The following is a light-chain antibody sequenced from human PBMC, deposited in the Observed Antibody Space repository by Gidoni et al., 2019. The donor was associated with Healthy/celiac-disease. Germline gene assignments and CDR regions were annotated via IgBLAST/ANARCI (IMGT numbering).Light chain of an antibody. Sequence: QAVLTQPSSLSASPGASASLTCTLRSGINVGTYRIYWYQQKPGSPPQYLLRYKSDSDKQQGSGVPSRFSGSKDASANAGILLISWLQSEYEADYYCMIWHSSAWVFGGGTKLTVL. CDR3: MIWHSSAWV. CDR1: SGINVGTYR. J-gene: IGLJ3*02. CDR2: YKSDSDK. V-gene: IGLV5-45*02.